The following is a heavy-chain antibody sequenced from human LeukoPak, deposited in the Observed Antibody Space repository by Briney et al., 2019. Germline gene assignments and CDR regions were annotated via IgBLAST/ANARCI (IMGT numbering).Heavy chain of an antibody. CDR3: ARSELLWFGGVNSGFDY. D-gene: IGHD3-10*01. Sequence: SETLSLTCTVSGGSISSYCWSWIRQPPGKGLEWIGYIYYSGSTNYNPSLKSRVAISLDTSKNQFSLILTSVTAADTAVYYCARSELLWFGGVNSGFDYWGQGTLVSVSS. CDR1: GGSISSYC. CDR2: IYYSGST. J-gene: IGHJ4*02. V-gene: IGHV4-59*01.